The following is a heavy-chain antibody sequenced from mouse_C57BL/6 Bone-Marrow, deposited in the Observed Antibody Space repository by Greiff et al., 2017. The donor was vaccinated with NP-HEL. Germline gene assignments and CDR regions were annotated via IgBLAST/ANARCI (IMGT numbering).Heavy chain of an antibody. V-gene: IGHV14-4*01. D-gene: IGHD3-2*02. Sequence: DVQLVESGAELVRPGASVKLSCTASGFNIKDDYMHWVKQRPEQGLEWIGWIDPENGDTEYASKFQGKATITADTSSNTAYLQLSSLTSEDTAVYYCTTGGSSGSAWFAYWGQGTLVTVSA. CDR3: TTGGSSGSAWFAY. J-gene: IGHJ3*01. CDR1: GFNIKDDY. CDR2: IDPENGDT.